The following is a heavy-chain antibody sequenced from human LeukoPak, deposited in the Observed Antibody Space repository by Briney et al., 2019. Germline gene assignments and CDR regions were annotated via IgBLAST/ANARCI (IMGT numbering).Heavy chain of an antibody. CDR1: GFTFSSYA. Sequence: GGSLRLSCAASGFTFSSYAMSWVRQAPGKGLEWVSAIADTAYYANSVKGRFTISRDNSKNTLYLQMNSLRAEDTAVYYCAAASSHRIAAGGEYWGQGTLVTVSS. D-gene: IGHD6-13*01. V-gene: IGHV3-23*01. CDR3: AAASSHRIAAGGEY. CDR2: IADTA. J-gene: IGHJ4*02.